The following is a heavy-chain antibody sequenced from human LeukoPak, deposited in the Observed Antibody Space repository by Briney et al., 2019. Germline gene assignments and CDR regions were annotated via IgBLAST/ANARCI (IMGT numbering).Heavy chain of an antibody. D-gene: IGHD5-18*01. V-gene: IGHV3-23*01. CDR3: ARDTAMALDY. J-gene: IGHJ4*02. Sequence: PGGSLRLSCAASGFSFNSYAMSWVRQAPGKGLEWVSAINNDGDSTYSADSVKGRFTVSRDNSKNTLYLQMNSLRAEDTAVYYCARDTAMALDYWGQGTLVTVSS. CDR2: INNDGDST. CDR1: GFSFNSYA.